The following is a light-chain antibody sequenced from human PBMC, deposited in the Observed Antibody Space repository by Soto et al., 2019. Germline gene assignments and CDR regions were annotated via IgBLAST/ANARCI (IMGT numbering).Light chain of an antibody. CDR1: QSVSDD. V-gene: IGKV3-15*01. J-gene: IGKJ4*02. CDR2: GAS. CDR3: HQYNNWPQT. Sequence: IVLTQAAAAMSVSPGERVSLSCRASQSVSDDLAWYQQKPGKAPRLVIHGASTRATDFPARFSGSGSGTEFTLTISSLHSEDFGVYFCHQYNNWPQTFGGGTKVDIK.